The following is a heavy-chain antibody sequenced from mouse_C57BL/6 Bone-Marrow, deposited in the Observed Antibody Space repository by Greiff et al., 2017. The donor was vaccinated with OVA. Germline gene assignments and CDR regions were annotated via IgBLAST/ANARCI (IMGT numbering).Heavy chain of an antibody. J-gene: IGHJ2*01. CDR2: IDPSDSYT. V-gene: IGHV1-69*01. D-gene: IGHD1-1*01. Sequence: VQLQQPGPELVMPGASVKLSCKASGYTFTSYWMHWVKQRPGQGLEWIGEIDPSDSYTSYNQKFKGKSTLTVDKSSSTAYMQLSSLTSEDSAVYDCARETAGLRRHYYWYRGNSTTLTV. CDR1: GYTFTSYW. CDR3: ARETAGLRRHYYWY.